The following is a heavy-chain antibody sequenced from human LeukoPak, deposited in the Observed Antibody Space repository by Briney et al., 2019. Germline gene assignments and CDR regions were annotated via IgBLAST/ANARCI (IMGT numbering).Heavy chain of an antibody. CDR2: IWYDGSNK. CDR1: GFTFSSYG. D-gene: IGHD3-10*01. V-gene: IGHV3-30*02. Sequence: GGSLRLSCAASGFTFSSYGMHWVRQAPGKGLEWVAVIWYDGSNKYYADSVKGRFTISRDNSKNTVDLQMNSLRAEDTAVYHCAKDLGGIYYGGGQHYYFDYWGQGTLVTASS. CDR3: AKDLGGIYYGGGQHYYFDY. J-gene: IGHJ4*02.